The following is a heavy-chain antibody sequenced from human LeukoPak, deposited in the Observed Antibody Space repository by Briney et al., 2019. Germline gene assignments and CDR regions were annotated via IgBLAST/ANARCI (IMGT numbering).Heavy chain of an antibody. Sequence: PGGSLRLSCAASGFTFSSYGMHWVRQAPGKGLEWVAVIWYDGSNKYYADSVKGRFTISRDNSKNTLYLQMNSLRAEDTAVYYCARDIGGSGWSHYDYWGQGTLVTVSS. CDR1: GFTFSSYG. V-gene: IGHV3-30*19. CDR3: ARDIGGSGWSHYDY. CDR2: IWYDGSNK. J-gene: IGHJ4*02. D-gene: IGHD6-19*01.